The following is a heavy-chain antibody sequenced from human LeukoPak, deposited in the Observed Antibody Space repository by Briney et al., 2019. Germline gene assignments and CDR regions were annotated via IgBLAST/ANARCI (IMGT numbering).Heavy chain of an antibody. J-gene: IGHJ4*02. Sequence: GGSLRLSCAASGFSVSSNYMSWVRQAPGKGLEWVSVFYSGGSTYYADSVKGRFTISRDTSKNTLYLQMNSQRVEDTAVYYCARETSTQCSGGSCFFDYWGQGTLVTVSS. D-gene: IGHD2-15*01. V-gene: IGHV3-66*02. CDR3: ARETSTQCSGGSCFFDY. CDR2: FYSGGST. CDR1: GFSVSSNY.